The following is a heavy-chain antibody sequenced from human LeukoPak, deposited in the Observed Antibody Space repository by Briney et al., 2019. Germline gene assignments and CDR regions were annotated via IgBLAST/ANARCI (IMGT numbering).Heavy chain of an antibody. V-gene: IGHV1-69*05. CDR3: ATSLTAGTHLFDY. D-gene: IGHD6-19*01. J-gene: IGHJ4*02. CDR2: IIPIFGTA. Sequence: SVKVSCKASGGTFSSYAISWVRQAPGQGLEWMGGIIPIFGTANYAQKFQGRVTITTDESTSTAYMELSSLRSEDTAVYYCATSLTAGTHLFDYWGQGTLVTVSS. CDR1: GGTFSSYA.